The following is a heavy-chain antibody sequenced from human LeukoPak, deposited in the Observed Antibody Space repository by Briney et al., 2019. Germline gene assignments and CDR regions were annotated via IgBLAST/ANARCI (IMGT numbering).Heavy chain of an antibody. CDR2: INNSGVT. CDR1: NGSFSGYY. CDR3: ARGGTTYYYGSGTSP. J-gene: IGHJ5*02. Sequence: PSETLSLTCAVHNGSFSGYYWTWIRQAPGKGLEWIGEINNSGVTYYHPSLETRVTISRDTSKIQFSLQLKSVSAADTAVYYCARGGTTYYYGSGTSPWGQGTLVIVSS. V-gene: IGHV4-34*01. D-gene: IGHD3-10*01.